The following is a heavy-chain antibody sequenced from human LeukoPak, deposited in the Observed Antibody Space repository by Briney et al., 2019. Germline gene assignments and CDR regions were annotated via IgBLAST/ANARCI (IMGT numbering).Heavy chain of an antibody. D-gene: IGHD3-10*01. CDR1: GGSFSGYY. Sequence: SETLSLTCAVYGGSFSGYYWSWIRQPPGKGLEWIGEINHSGSTNYNPSLKSRVTISVDRSKNQFSLKLSSVTAADTAVYYCARGQVVRGVPKNNWFDPWGQGTLVTVSS. CDR2: INHSGST. CDR3: ARGQVVRGVPKNNWFDP. J-gene: IGHJ5*02. V-gene: IGHV4-34*01.